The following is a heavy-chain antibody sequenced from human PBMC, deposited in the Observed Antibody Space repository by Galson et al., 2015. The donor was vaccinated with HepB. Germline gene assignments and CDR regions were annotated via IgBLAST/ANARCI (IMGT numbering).Heavy chain of an antibody. J-gene: IGHJ4*02. V-gene: IGHV1-46*01. D-gene: IGHD2-15*01. CDR1: GYSLTNYH. CDR2: IFAGGVNT. CDR3: ARETPDTYYFDS. Sequence: SVKVSCKASGYSLTNYHFHWVRQAPGQGPEWMGKIFAGGVNTRFAERFQGRVTLTRDSSTSTIYMEVSSLRSDDTAVYYCARETPDTYYFDSWGQGTLVTVSS.